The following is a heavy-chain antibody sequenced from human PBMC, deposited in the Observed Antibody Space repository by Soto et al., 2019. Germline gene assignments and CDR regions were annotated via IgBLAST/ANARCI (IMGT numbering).Heavy chain of an antibody. V-gene: IGHV4-34*01. CDR2: INHSGNT. D-gene: IGHD3-16*02. CDR1: GGSFSDYY. CDR3: ARGVPTAYVWGRYRYNCDS. J-gene: IGHJ5*01. Sequence: QVQLQQWGAGLLKPSETLSLTCAVYGGSFSDYYWSWIRQPPGKGLEWIGEINHSGNTNYNPALMYRVVMSVDSVKTQYSLKLRWVAAADSAVYYSARGVPTAYVWGRYRYNCDSCGRGTKITVSS.